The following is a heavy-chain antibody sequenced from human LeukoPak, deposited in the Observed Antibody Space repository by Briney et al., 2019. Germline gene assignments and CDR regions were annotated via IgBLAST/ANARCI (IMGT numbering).Heavy chain of an antibody. CDR3: ARGTRGGGAFRFDP. CDR1: GGSISSYY. D-gene: IGHD3-10*01. J-gene: IGHJ5*02. Sequence: PSETLSLTCTVSGGSISSYYWSWIRQPPGKGLEWIGYIYYSGSTNYNPSLKSRVTISVDTSKSQFSLKLSSVTAADTAVYYCARGTRGGGAFRFDPWGQGTLVTVSS. CDR2: IYYSGST. V-gene: IGHV4-59*01.